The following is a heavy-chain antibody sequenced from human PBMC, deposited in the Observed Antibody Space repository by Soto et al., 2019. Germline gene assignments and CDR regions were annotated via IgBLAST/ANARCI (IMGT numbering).Heavy chain of an antibody. V-gene: IGHV2-5*02. D-gene: IGHD1-26*01. CDR2: IYWDEDK. Sequence: QITLKESGPPLVKPTQTLTLTCTFSGFSLSTSGVGVGWIRQPPGKALEWLALIYWDEDKRYSPSLKSRLTITKDTSKNQVVITMTNMDPVDTATYYCAHTKRNDLGVTPFAYWGQGTLLTVSS. J-gene: IGHJ4*02. CDR1: GFSLSTSGVG. CDR3: AHTKRNDLGVTPFAY.